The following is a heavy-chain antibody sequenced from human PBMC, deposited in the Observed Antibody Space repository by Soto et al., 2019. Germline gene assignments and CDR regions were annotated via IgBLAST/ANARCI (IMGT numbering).Heavy chain of an antibody. CDR1: GGTFSSYA. V-gene: IGHV1-69*13. CDR2: IIPIFGTA. J-gene: IGHJ4*02. CDR3: ARDLDSGSYSDY. D-gene: IGHD1-26*01. Sequence: ASVKVSCKASGGTFSSYAISWVRQAPGQGLEWMGGIIPIFGTANYAQKFQGRVTITADESTSTAYMELSSLRSEDTAVYYCARDLDSGSYSDYWGQGTLVTVS.